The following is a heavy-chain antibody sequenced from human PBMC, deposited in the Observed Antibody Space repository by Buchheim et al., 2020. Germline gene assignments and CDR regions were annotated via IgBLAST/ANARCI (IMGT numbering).Heavy chain of an antibody. Sequence: QVQLQQWGAGLLKPSETLSLTCTVSGGSISSSSYYWGWIRQPPGKGLEWIGSIYYSGSTYYNPSLKSRVTISVDTSKNQFSLKLSSVTAADTAVYYCARHREVEGYCSSTSCRGFDYWGQGTL. J-gene: IGHJ4*02. CDR2: IYYSGST. D-gene: IGHD2-2*01. CDR1: GGSISSSSYY. CDR3: ARHREVEGYCSSTSCRGFDY. V-gene: IGHV4-39*01.